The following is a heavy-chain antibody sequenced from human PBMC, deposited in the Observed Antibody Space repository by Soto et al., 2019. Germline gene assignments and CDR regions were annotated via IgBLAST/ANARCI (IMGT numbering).Heavy chain of an antibody. CDR1: GGSISSGGYY. J-gene: IGHJ6*02. D-gene: IGHD3-3*01. Sequence: SETLSLTCTVSGGSISSGGYYWSWIRQHPGKGLEWIGYIYYSGGTYYNPSLKSRVTISVDTSKNQFSLKLSSVTAADTAVYYCARDRITIFGVVRYYYGMDLWGQGTTVTVSS. CDR2: IYYSGGT. V-gene: IGHV4-31*03. CDR3: ARDRITIFGVVRYYYGMDL.